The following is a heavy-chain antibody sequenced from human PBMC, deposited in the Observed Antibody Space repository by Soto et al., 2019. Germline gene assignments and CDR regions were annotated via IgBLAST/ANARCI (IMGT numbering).Heavy chain of an antibody. Sequence: ASVKVSCKASGYTFTRHWMHWVRQAPGQGLEWMGIINPSDDTTAYAQKFQGRVTVTRDTSTSTVYMELSSLRSEDTAIYYCARDQSGNDNGYSYWWFDPWGQGTLVTAPQ. J-gene: IGHJ5*02. CDR3: ARDQSGNDNGYSYWWFDP. D-gene: IGHD3-22*01. CDR1: GYTFTRHW. CDR2: INPSDDTT. V-gene: IGHV1-46*01.